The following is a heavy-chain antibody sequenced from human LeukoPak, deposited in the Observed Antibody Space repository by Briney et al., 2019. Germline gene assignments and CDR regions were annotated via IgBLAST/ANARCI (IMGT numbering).Heavy chain of an antibody. V-gene: IGHV4-34*01. CDR2: INHSGST. J-gene: IGHJ6*03. CDR3: AASYVYSYYYHMDV. Sequence: SETLSLTCAVYGGSFSGYYWSWIRQPPGKGLEWIGEINHSGSTNYNPSLKSRVTISVDTSKNQFSLKLSSVTAADTAVYYCAASYVYSYYYHMDVWGKGTTVTVSS. CDR1: GGSFSGYY. D-gene: IGHD3-16*01.